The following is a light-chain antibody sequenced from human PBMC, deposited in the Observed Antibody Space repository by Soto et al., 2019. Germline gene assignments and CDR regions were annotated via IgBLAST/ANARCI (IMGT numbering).Light chain of an antibody. CDR1: SGGVASNY. Sequence: NFMLTQPHSVSESPGKTVTISYTRSSGGVASNYVQWYQQRPGSAPTTVIYEDNQRPSGVPDRFSGSIDSSSNSASLTISALNTEDEADYYCQTYDSSKPWVFGGGTKLTVL. J-gene: IGLJ3*02. CDR2: EDN. CDR3: QTYDSSKPWV. V-gene: IGLV6-57*04.